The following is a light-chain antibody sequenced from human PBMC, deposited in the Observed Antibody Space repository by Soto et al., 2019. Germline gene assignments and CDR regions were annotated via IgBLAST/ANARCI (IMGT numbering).Light chain of an antibody. CDR2: GAS. V-gene: IGKV3-15*01. CDR3: QQYNIWPKT. Sequence: IVMTQSPATLSVSPGERATLSCRASQSVNSNLDWYQQKPGQAPMLLISGASTRATGVPDRFSGSGSGTEFTLTISSLQSEDFAVYYCQQYNIWPKTFGQGTKVEIK. CDR1: QSVNSN. J-gene: IGKJ1*01.